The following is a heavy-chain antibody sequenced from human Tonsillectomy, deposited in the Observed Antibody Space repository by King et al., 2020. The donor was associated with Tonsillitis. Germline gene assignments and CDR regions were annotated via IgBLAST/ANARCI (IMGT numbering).Heavy chain of an antibody. Sequence: AQLVQSGGGVVQPGRSLRLSCAASGFTFSSYGMHWVRQAPGKGLEWVAVISYDGSNKYYADSVKGRFTISRDNSKNTLYLQMNSLRAEDTAVYYCAKDAVWSSSWTTSYYYYYGMDVWGQGTTVTVSS. V-gene: IGHV3-30*18. D-gene: IGHD6-13*01. J-gene: IGHJ6*02. CDR3: AKDAVWSSSWTTSYYYYYGMDV. CDR1: GFTFSSYG. CDR2: ISYDGSNK.